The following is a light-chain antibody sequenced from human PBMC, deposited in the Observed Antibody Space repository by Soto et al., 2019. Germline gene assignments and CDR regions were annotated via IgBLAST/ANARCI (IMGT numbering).Light chain of an antibody. CDR1: QRIRTS. V-gene: IGKV1-39*01. J-gene: IGKJ2*01. CDR3: QQSYSVPPT. CDR2: VAS. Sequence: DVQMTQSPSSLSASVGDRVTITCRASQRIRTSLNWYQQKPGKAPKFLIYVASSLQSEVPSRFSGSGSGTDFTLTISNLQPEDFATYYCQQSYSVPPTFGQGTKLEI.